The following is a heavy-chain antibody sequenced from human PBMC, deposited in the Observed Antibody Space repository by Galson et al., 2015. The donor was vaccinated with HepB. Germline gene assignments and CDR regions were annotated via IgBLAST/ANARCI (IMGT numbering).Heavy chain of an antibody. CDR3: VRDIGPLTMTRGYLAS. J-gene: IGHJ4*03. V-gene: IGHV3-9*01. CDR2: ISWNSGGV. D-gene: IGHD3-10*01. Sequence: SLRLSCAGSGFNFGDHAMHWVRHVPGKGLEWVSAISWNSGGVGYADSVRGRFTISRDNARNSVSLQMNSLRVEDTALYYCVRDIGPLTMTRGYLASWGHGTLVTITS. CDR1: GFNFGDHA.